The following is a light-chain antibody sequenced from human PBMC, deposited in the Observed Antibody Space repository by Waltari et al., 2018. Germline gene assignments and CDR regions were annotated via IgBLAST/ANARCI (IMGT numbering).Light chain of an antibody. CDR3: QHYVRLPAT. V-gene: IGKV3-20*01. CDR1: QSVGRT. Sequence: DIVLTQSPGTLYLSPGERTTLLCRASQSVGRTLAWYQQKPGQAPRLLIYGTSSRATDIPDRFSGSGSGTDFSLTINRLEPEDFAVYYCQHYVRLPATFGQGTKVEIK. CDR2: GTS. J-gene: IGKJ1*01.